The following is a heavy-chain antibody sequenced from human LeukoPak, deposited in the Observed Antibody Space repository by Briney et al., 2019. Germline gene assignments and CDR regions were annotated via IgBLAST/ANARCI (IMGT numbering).Heavy chain of an antibody. V-gene: IGHV3-23*01. CDR2: FSDRDGDT. J-gene: IGHJ4*02. Sequence: GGSLRLSCAASGFTFTTYAMSWVRQAPGKGLEWVSTFSDRDGDTYYADSVKGRFTISRDSSKSTLFLQMNNLRAEDWAVYYCSKVVPRGSGGAFDYWGQGALVTVSS. D-gene: IGHD6-19*01. CDR3: SKVVPRGSGGAFDY. CDR1: GFTFTTYA.